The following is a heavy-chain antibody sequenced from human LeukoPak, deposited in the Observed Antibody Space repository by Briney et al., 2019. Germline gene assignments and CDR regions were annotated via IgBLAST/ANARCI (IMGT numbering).Heavy chain of an antibody. J-gene: IGHJ4*02. CDR1: GFTFGSYA. V-gene: IGHV3-23*01. CDR2: MSGNGGST. Sequence: PGGSMRLARPAYGFTFGSYALNWVRQAPGTLLEWVSVMSGNGGSTYYADSVKGRFAISRYNSTNTLYLQMNSLRAEDAAVYYCARSLIRSTGWYDYWGQGTLVTVSS. CDR3: ARSLIRSTGWYDY. D-gene: IGHD6-19*01.